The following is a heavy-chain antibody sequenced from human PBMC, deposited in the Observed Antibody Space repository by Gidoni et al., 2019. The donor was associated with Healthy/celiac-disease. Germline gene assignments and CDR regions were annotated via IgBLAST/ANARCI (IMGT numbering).Heavy chain of an antibody. CDR2: ISGSGGST. V-gene: IGHV3-23*01. CDR3: AKDPEGTAMVEDY. Sequence: EVPLLESGGGLVQPGGSLRLSCAASGFTVSSYAMSRVRQAPGKGLEGVSAISGSGGSTYYADSVKGRFTISRDNSKNTLYLQMNSLRAEDTAVYYCAKDPEGTAMVEDYWGQGTLVTVSS. CDR1: GFTVSSYA. D-gene: IGHD5-18*01. J-gene: IGHJ4*02.